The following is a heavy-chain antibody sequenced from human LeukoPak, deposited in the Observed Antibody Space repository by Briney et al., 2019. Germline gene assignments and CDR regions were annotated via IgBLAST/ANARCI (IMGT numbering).Heavy chain of an antibody. J-gene: IGHJ6*03. CDR1: GGSISSYY. CDR3: ARGGPPGYYYDYYMDV. Sequence: KASETLSLTCTVSGGSISSYYWSWIRQPAGKGLEWIGRIYTSGSTNYNPSLKSRVTISVDTSKNQFSLKMSSVTAADTAVYFCARGGPPGYYYDYYMDVWGKGTTVTISS. V-gene: IGHV4-4*07. CDR2: IYTSGST.